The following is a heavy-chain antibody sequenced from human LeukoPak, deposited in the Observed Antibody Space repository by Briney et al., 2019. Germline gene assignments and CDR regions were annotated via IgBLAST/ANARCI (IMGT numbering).Heavy chain of an antibody. CDR3: AKDPYFDWLLDY. D-gene: IGHD3-9*01. Sequence: PGGSLRLSCAASGFTFSSYGMHWVRQAPGKGLEWVAVISYDGSNKYYADSVKGRFTISRDNSKNTLYLQMNSLRAEDTAVYYCAKDPYFDWLLDYWGQGTLVTVSS. J-gene: IGHJ4*02. CDR2: ISYDGSNK. CDR1: GFTFSSYG. V-gene: IGHV3-30*18.